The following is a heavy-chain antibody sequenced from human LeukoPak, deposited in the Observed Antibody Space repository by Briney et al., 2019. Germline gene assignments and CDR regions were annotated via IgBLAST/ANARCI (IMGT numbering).Heavy chain of an antibody. CDR3: AKSTVVVPAARNDAFDI. Sequence: PGGSLRLSCAASGFTFSSYAMSWVRQAPGKGLEWVSAISGSGGSTYYADSVKGRFTISRDNSKNTLYLQMNSLRAEDTAVYYCAKSTVVVPAARNDAFDIWGQGTMVTVSS. J-gene: IGHJ3*02. V-gene: IGHV3-23*01. CDR2: ISGSGGST. CDR1: GFTFSSYA. D-gene: IGHD2-2*01.